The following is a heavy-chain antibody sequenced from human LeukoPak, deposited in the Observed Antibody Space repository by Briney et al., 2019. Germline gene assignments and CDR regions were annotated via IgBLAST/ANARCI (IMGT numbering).Heavy chain of an antibody. J-gene: IGHJ4*02. D-gene: IGHD6-13*01. CDR2: ISSRSSYI. CDR3: AREGQQLVGSYFDY. V-gene: IGHV3-21*01. Sequence: GGSLRLSCAASGFTFSSYSMNWVRQAPGKGLEWVSSISSRSSYIYYADSVKGRFTISRGNAKNSLYLQMNSLRAEDTAVYYCAREGQQLVGSYFDYWGQGTLVTVSS. CDR1: GFTFSSYS.